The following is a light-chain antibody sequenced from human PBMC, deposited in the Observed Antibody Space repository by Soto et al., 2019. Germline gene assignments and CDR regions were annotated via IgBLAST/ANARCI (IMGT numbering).Light chain of an antibody. V-gene: IGKV3-20*01. CDR1: QSVRNNY. Sequence: EIVLTQSPGTLSLSPGERATLSCRASQSVRNNYLAWYQQKPGQAPRLLIYGASTRATGIPARFSGSGSGTEFSLTISRLEPEDSAVYFCQQYGSSPRTFGQWTKVDIK. CDR3: QQYGSSPRT. J-gene: IGKJ1*01. CDR2: GAS.